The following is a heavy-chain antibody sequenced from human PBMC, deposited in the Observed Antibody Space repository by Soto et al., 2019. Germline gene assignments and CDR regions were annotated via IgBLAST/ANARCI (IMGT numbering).Heavy chain of an antibody. V-gene: IGHV3-30-3*01. J-gene: IGHJ4*02. CDR1: GFTFSSYA. D-gene: IGHD6-25*01. CDR3: ARGGIAAPFDY. Sequence: GGSLRLSCAASGFTFSSYAMHWVRQAPGKGLEWVAVISYDGSNKYYADSVKGRFTISRDNSKNTLYLQMNSLRAEDTAVYYCARGGIAAPFDYWGQGTLVTVSS. CDR2: ISYDGSNK.